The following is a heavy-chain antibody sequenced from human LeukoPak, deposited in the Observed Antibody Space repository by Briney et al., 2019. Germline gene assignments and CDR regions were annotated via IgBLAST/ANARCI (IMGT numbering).Heavy chain of an antibody. CDR1: GFTVGSHA. CDR3: AKDKLPTAMFSYVY. J-gene: IGHJ4*02. Sequence: GGSLRLSCAASGFTVGSHAVTWVRQAPGKGLEWVSGITYSGDNTYYAGSVKGRFTISRDNSRNTLFLQMDSLRAEDTAVYYCAKDKLPTAMFSYVYWGQGTLVTVSS. V-gene: IGHV3-23*01. CDR2: ITYSGDNT. D-gene: IGHD2-2*01.